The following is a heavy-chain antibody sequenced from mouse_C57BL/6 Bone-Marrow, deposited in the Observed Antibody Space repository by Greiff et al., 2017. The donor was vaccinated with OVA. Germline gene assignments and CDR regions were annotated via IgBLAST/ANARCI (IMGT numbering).Heavy chain of an antibody. Sequence: DVKLVESGGGLVQPKGSLKLSCAASGFTFNTYAMHWVRQAPGKGLEWVARIRSKSSNYATYYADSVKDRFTISRDDSQSMLYLQMNNLKTEDTAMYYCVRESYYGSSHWYFDVWGTGTTVTVSS. CDR1: GFTFNTYA. J-gene: IGHJ1*03. D-gene: IGHD1-1*01. CDR3: VRESYYGSSHWYFDV. V-gene: IGHV10-3*01. CDR2: IRSKSSNYAT.